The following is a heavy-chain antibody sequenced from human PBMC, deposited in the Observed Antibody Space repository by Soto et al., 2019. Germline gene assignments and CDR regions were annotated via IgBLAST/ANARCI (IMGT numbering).Heavy chain of an antibody. D-gene: IGHD2-2*01. V-gene: IGHV3-7*01. CDR1: GFTFSSYW. Sequence: EVQLVESGGGLVQPGGSLRLSCAASGFTFSSYWMSWVRQAPGKGLEWVANIKQDGSEKYYVDSVKGRFTISRDNAKNSLYLQMNSLRAEDTAVYYCVRLVVPAASAFDIWGHGTMVTVSS. CDR3: VRLVVPAASAFDI. CDR2: IKQDGSEK. J-gene: IGHJ3*02.